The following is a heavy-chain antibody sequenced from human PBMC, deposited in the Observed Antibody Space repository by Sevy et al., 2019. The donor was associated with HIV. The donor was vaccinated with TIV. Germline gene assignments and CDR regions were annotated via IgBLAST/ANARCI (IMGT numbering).Heavy chain of an antibody. CDR3: ARDAQFRYGMDV. V-gene: IGHV3-21*01. J-gene: IGHJ6*02. CDR1: GFTFSSYS. Sequence: GGSLRLSCAASGFTFSSYSMNWVRQAPGKGLEWVSSISSSSSYIYYADSVKGRFTISRDNAKNSLYLQMNSLRAEDTAVYYCARDAQFRYGMDVWGQGTTVTVSS. CDR2: ISSSSSYI.